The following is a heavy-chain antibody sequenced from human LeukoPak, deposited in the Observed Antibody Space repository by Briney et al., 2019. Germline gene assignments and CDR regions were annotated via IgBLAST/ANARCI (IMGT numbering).Heavy chain of an antibody. CDR2: ISGSGGTI. V-gene: IGHV3-48*03. Sequence: AGGSLRLSCAASGFNFSNYEMNWVRQAPGKGLEWVSYISGSGGTIYHADSVKGRFTISRDNAKNALNLQMNSLRPEDTGVYYCARAPSETGGYYPEYFRHWGQGTLVTVSS. D-gene: IGHD3-3*01. CDR1: GFNFSNYE. J-gene: IGHJ1*01. CDR3: ARAPSETGGYYPEYFRH.